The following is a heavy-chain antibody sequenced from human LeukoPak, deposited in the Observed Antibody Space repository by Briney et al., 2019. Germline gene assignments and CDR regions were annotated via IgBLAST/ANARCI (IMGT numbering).Heavy chain of an antibody. CDR2: IYYSGST. V-gene: IGHV4-59*01. Sequence: PSETLSLTCTVSGGSISSYYWSWIRQPPGKGLEWIGYIYYSGSTTHNPSLKSRVTMSIDTPKNQFSLKVSSVTAADTAVYYCARDKQPGDYWGQGTLVTVSS. D-gene: IGHD5-18*01. CDR3: ARDKQPGDY. J-gene: IGHJ4*02. CDR1: GGSISSYY.